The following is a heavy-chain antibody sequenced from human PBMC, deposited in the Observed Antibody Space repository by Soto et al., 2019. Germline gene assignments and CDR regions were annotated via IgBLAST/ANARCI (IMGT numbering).Heavy chain of an antibody. CDR1: GFTFRKYV. Sequence: EVQLLESGGGLAQPGGSLRLSCAVSGFTFRKYVMTWVRQAPGKGLEWVSSLSSTGGSTYYADSVKGRFTVSRDNSKNTLFLQMNSLRADDPAIYYCAKDQGFLEWIPQGGLDVWGQGTTVAVSS. D-gene: IGHD3-3*01. V-gene: IGHV3-23*01. J-gene: IGHJ6*02. CDR2: LSSTGGST. CDR3: AKDQGFLEWIPQGGLDV.